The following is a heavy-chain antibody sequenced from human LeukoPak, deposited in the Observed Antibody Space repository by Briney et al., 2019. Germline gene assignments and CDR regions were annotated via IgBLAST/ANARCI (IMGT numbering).Heavy chain of an antibody. D-gene: IGHD3-22*01. Sequence: AAVKVSCKASGYTFTGYYMHWVRQAPGQGLEWMGWINPNSGGTNYAQKLQGRVTMTRDTSLSTAYMELSRLRSDDTAVYYCARVRITTIVTGIPLFDSWGQGTLVTVSS. CDR3: ARVRITTIVTGIPLFDS. CDR1: GYTFTGYY. V-gene: IGHV1-2*02. CDR2: INPNSGGT. J-gene: IGHJ4*02.